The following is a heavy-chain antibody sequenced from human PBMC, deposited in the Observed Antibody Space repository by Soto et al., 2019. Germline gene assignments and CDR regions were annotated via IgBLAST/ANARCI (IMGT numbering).Heavy chain of an antibody. V-gene: IGHV4-59*12. J-gene: IGHJ4*02. CDR1: GGSISSYY. D-gene: IGHD6-13*01. Sequence: SETLSLTCTVSGGSISSYYWSWIRQPPGKGLESIANIYYDGSTYYNPSLKSRVTISVDTSKNQFSLKLSSVTAADTAVYYCARGVAAAGYLGYWGQGTLVTVSS. CDR3: ARGVAAAGYLGY. CDR2: IYYDGST.